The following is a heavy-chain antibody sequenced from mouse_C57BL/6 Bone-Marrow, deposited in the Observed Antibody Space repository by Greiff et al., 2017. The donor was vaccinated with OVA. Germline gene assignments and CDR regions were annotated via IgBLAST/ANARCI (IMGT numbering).Heavy chain of an antibody. CDR1: GFSLTSYG. Sequence: QVQLKESGPGLVQPSQSLSITCTVSGFSLTSYGVHWVRQSPGKGLEWLGVIWSGGSTDYNAAFISRLSISKDNSKSQVFFKMNRLQADDTAIYYCARGAGTLDWYFDVWGTGTTVTVSS. J-gene: IGHJ1*03. CDR2: IWSGGST. D-gene: IGHD4-1*01. CDR3: ARGAGTLDWYFDV. V-gene: IGHV2-2*01.